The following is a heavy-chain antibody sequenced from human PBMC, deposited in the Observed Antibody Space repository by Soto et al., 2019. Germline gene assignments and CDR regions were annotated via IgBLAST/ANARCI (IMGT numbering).Heavy chain of an antibody. CDR2: IDHDGPT. CDR3: VRDSHCDY. V-gene: IGHV3-74*01. J-gene: IGHJ4*02. Sequence: EVQLVESGGGLVQPGGPLRLSCAGSGFTFSNYWMHWVRQAPGKWLEWVSRIDHDGPTDYADSVRGRFTISTDNAETTLYLQMCSLRPEHPAVYYCVRDSHCDYWGQGCLVSVSS. CDR1: GFTFSNYW.